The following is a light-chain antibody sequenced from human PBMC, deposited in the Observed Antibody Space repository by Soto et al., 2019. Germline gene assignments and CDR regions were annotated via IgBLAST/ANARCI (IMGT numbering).Light chain of an antibody. CDR1: SSDVGGYDR. Sequence: QSALTQPASVSASPGQWITISCTGTSSDVGGYDRVSWYRQHPGNAPTLIIYEVNKRPSGVSHRFSGSKSGNTASLTISGLQAEDEADYYCCSSVGGPNWVFGGGTKLTVL. CDR2: EVN. V-gene: IGLV2-23*02. J-gene: IGLJ3*02. CDR3: CSSVGGPNWV.